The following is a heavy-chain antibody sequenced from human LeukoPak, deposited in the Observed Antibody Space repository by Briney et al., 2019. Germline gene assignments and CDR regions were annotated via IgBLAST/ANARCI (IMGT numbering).Heavy chain of an antibody. CDR2: ISYDGRNK. J-gene: IGHJ6*03. D-gene: IGHD3-10*01. CDR1: GFTFSNYA. Sequence: GGSLRLSCAASGFTFSNYAMHWVRQAPGKGLEWVAVISYDGRNKYCADSVKGRFTISRDNSKNTLSLQINSLRAEDTAVYYCAREEYYYGSGSYYSPPSDSYMDVWGKGTTVTISS. V-gene: IGHV3-30*04. CDR3: AREEYYYGSGSYYSPPSDSYMDV.